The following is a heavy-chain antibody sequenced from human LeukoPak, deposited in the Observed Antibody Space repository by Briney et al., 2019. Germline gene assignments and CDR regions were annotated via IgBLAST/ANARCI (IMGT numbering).Heavy chain of an antibody. V-gene: IGHV1-2*02. J-gene: IGHJ6*03. CDR2: INPNSGGT. CDR1: GYTFTGYY. D-gene: IGHD1-26*01. CDR3: ARDGPPIIVGATYYYYYYMDV. Sequence: GASVKVSCKASGYTFTGYYMHWVRQAPGQGLEWMGWINPNSGGTNYAQKFQGRVTMTRDTSISTAYMELSRLRSDDTAVYYCARDGPPIIVGATYYYYYYMDVWGKGTTVTVSS.